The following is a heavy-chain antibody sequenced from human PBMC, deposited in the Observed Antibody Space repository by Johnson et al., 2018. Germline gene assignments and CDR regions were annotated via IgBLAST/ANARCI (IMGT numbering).Heavy chain of an antibody. D-gene: IGHD3-22*01. J-gene: IGHJ3*02. CDR2: ISRDGSVT. CDR3: ASDPSKYDCSGYNYVGAFEI. V-gene: IGHV3-74*03. Sequence: VQLQESGGGIFQPGGSLRLSCVGSGFTFTNYWLHWVRQAPGKGLVWVAHISRDGSVTAYEDSVKGRFTISRDNTKNSLLLQMNSLRAEDTAVYFCASDPSKYDCSGYNYVGAFEIGVQGTVVTVSS. CDR1: GFTFTNYW.